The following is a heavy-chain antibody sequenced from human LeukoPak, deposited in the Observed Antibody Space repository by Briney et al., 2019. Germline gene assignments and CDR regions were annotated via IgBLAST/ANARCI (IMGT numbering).Heavy chain of an antibody. CDR3: ARSPVGTTPFDY. D-gene: IGHD1-26*01. J-gene: IGHJ4*02. V-gene: IGHV3-72*01. Sequence: GGSLRLSCAASGFTFSDHQMDWVRQAPGKGLEWVGRTRNKANRYSTEYAASVKGRFTISRDDSKNSLYLQMNSLKTEDTAVYYCARSPVGTTPFDYWGQGTLVTVSS. CDR2: TRNKANRYST. CDR1: GFTFSDHQ.